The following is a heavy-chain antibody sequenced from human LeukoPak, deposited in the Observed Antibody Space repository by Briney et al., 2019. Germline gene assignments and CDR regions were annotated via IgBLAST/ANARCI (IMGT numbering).Heavy chain of an antibody. CDR1: GGTFSSYA. V-gene: IGHV1-8*02. J-gene: IGHJ4*02. D-gene: IGHD3-3*01. CDR2: MNPNSGNT. Sequence: GASVKVSCKASGGTFSSYAISWVRQAPGQGLEWMGWMNPNSGNTGYAQKFQGRVTMTRNTSISTAYMELSSLRSEDTAVYYCARGRARRAFTIFGVVTEYYLDYWGQGTLVTVSS. CDR3: ARGRARRAFTIFGVVTEYYLDY.